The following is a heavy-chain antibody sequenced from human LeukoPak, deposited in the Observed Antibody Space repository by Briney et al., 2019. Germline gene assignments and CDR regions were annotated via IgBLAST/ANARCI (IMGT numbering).Heavy chain of an antibody. J-gene: IGHJ4*02. Sequence: SETLSLTCAVYGGSFSGYYWSWIRQPPGKGLEWIGEINHSGSTNYNPSLKSRVTISVDTSKNQFSLKLSSVTAADTAVYYCARGGPDIVVVTAKQFFDYWGQGTLVTVSS. CDR2: INHSGST. CDR1: GGSFSGYY. CDR3: ARGGPDIVVVTAKQFFDY. D-gene: IGHD2-21*02. V-gene: IGHV4-34*01.